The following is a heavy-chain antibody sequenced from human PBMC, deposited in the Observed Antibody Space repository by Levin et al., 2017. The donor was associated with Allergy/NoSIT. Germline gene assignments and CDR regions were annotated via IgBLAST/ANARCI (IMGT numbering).Heavy chain of an antibody. CDR2: INPNSGGT. D-gene: IGHD4-17*01. J-gene: IGHJ6*02. Sequence: GESLKISCKASGYTFTGYYMHWVRQAPGQGLEWMGWINPNSGGTNYAQTFQGRVTMTRDTSISTAYMELSRLRSDHTAVYYCERDSDYGDDRDYYYCYGMGVWGQGTTVTVSS. V-gene: IGHV1-2*02. CDR3: ERDSDYGDDRDYYYCYGMGV. CDR1: GYTFTGYY.